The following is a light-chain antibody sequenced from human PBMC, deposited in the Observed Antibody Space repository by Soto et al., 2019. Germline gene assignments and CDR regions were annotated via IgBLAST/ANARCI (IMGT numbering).Light chain of an antibody. CDR2: EVS. V-gene: IGLV2-14*01. CDR1: SSDVGGYNF. CDR3: SSYTSSNTLV. Sequence: SALTQPASVSGSPGQSITISCTGTSSDVGGYNFVSWYQQHPDKDPKLMIYEVSNRPSGVSSRFSGSKSGNTASLTISGLQAEDEADYYCSSYTSSNTLVFGTGTKVTVL. J-gene: IGLJ1*01.